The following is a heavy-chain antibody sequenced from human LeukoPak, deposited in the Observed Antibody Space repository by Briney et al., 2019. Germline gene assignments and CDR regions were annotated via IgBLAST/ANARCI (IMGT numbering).Heavy chain of an antibody. CDR3: NTGGYYFDY. Sequence: GGSLRLSCAASGLTFSSYSMNWVRQAPGKGLEWVGRIKSKPNGGTTDYAAPVKGRVTISRDDSKNTVYLQVNSLKPEDTAVYYCNTGGYYFDYWGLGTLVTVSS. J-gene: IGHJ4*02. CDR2: IKSKPNGGTT. V-gene: IGHV3-15*01. CDR1: GLTFSSYS.